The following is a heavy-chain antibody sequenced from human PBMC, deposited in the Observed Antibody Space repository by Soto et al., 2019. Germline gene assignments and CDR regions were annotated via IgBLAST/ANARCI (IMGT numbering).Heavy chain of an antibody. D-gene: IGHD4-17*01. CDR3: AKGDPTVTTY. V-gene: IGHV3-30*18. CDR2: ISYDGSNK. Sequence: QVQRGESGGGVVQPGRSLRLSCAASGFTFSSYGMHWVRQAPGKGLYWVAVISYDGSNKYYADSVKGRFTNSRDNPKNALYLQMTRLRAEDTAVYYCAKGDPTVTTYWGQGTLVTVSS. CDR1: GFTFSSYG. J-gene: IGHJ4*02.